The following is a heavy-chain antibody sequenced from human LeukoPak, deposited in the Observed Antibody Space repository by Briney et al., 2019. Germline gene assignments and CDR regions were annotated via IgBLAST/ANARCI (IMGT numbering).Heavy chain of an antibody. V-gene: IGHV4-34*01. CDR3: ARAGYCSGGSCYGSDY. J-gene: IGHJ4*02. CDR2: INHSGST. Sequence: SETLSRTCAVYGGSFSGYYWSWIRQPPGKGLEWIGEINHSGSTNYNPSLKSRVTISVDTSKNQFSLKLSSVTAADTAVYYCARAGYCSGGSCYGSDYWGQGTLVSVSS. D-gene: IGHD2-15*01. CDR1: GGSFSGYY.